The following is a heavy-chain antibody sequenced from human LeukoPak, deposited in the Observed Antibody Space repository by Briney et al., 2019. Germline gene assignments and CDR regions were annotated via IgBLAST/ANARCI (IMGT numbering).Heavy chain of an antibody. J-gene: IGHJ2*01. D-gene: IGHD3-22*01. CDR1: GYTFTGYY. CDR3: ARENDSSGYYFLRRKWYFDL. V-gene: IGHV1-2*02. Sequence: VASVKVSCKASGYTFTGYYMHWVRQAPGQGLEWMGWINPNSGGTNYAQKFQGRVTMTRDTSISTAYMELIRLRSDDTAVYYCARENDSSGYYFLRRKWYFDLWGRGTLVTVSS. CDR2: INPNSGGT.